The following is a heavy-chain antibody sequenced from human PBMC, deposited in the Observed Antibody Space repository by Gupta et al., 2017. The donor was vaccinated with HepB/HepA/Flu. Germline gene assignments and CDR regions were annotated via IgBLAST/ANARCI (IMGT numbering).Heavy chain of an antibody. CDR3: ARVSGARHTIDY. CDR1: GFTFTSYW. D-gene: IGHD1-1*01. Sequence: EVQLVESGGGLVQPGESLRLSCAASGFTFTSYWMTWVRQAPGKGLEWVANIKQDGGEKYYVDSVKGRFTISRDNARNSLDLQMNSLRAEDTAGYYGARVSGARHTIDYWGQGTRGTVSS. J-gene: IGHJ4*02. CDR2: IKQDGGEK. V-gene: IGHV3-7*01.